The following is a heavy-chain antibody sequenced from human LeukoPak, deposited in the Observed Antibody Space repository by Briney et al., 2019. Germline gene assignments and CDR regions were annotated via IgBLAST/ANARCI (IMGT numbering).Heavy chain of an antibody. V-gene: IGHV3-21*04. CDR3: AKRGLDSANYFDY. J-gene: IGHJ4*02. Sequence: GGSLRLSCAASGFTFSSYSMNWVRQAPGKGLEWVSSISSSSSYIYYADSVKGRFTISRDNAKNSLYLQMNSLRAEDTAVYYCAKRGLDSANYFDYWGQGTLVTVSS. CDR2: ISSSSSYI. D-gene: IGHD1-26*01. CDR1: GFTFSSYS.